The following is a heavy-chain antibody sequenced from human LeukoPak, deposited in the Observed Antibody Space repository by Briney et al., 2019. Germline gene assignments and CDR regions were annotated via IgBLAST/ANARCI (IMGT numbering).Heavy chain of an antibody. CDR2: IYYSGST. CDR1: GGSISSYY. J-gene: IGHJ5*02. CDR3: ARAGVITIFGVVSKTYNWFDP. D-gene: IGHD3-3*01. V-gene: IGHV4-59*01. Sequence: KASETLSLTCTVSGGSISSYYWSWLRQPPGKGLEWIGYIYYSGSTNYNPSLKSRVTISVDTSKNQFSLKLSSVTAADTAVYYCARAGVITIFGVVSKTYNWFDPWGQGTLVTVSS.